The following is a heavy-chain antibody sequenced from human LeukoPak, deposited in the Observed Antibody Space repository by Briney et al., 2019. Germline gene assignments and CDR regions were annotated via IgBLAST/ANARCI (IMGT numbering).Heavy chain of an antibody. CDR1: GYTFASYG. D-gene: IGHD2-2*01. V-gene: IGHV1-18*01. CDR2: VSSSIGDT. J-gene: IGHJ4*02. Sequence: GASVTVSCKAFGYTFASYGINWVRQAPGQGLEWMGWVSSSIGDTKYAQSLQGRATITTDTATGTAYMELRSLTSADTAVYYCARESSWAYYFDYWGQGSLVTVSS. CDR3: ARESSWAYYFDY.